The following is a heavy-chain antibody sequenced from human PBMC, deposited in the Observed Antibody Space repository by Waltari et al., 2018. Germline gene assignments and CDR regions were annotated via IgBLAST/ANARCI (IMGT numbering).Heavy chain of an antibody. D-gene: IGHD3-10*01. CDR1: GGSFSAYH. V-gene: IGHV4-34*01. CDR2: INHLGST. CDR3: AKGRLWFGDLRS. Sequence: QLHPQQWGAGLLKPSETLSLTCNIFGGSFSAYHWTWVRRSPGKGLEWIGEINHLGSTNRNPSLKSRVTISLDTSKNEFALKLDSVTAADTAVYFCAKGRLWFGDLRSWGQGTQVTVSS. J-gene: IGHJ4*02.